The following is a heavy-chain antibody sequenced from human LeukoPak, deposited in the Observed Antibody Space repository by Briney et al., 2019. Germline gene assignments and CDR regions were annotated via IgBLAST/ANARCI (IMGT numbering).Heavy chain of an antibody. CDR2: IYYSGST. CDR1: GGSISGYY. D-gene: IGHD2-2*01. Sequence: SETLSLTCTVSGGSISGYYWSWIRQPPGKGLEWIWYIYYSGSTNYNPSLKSRVTISVDTSKNQYSLKLSSVTAADTAVYYCARGGAGCSSTSCYFRFDPWGQGTLVTVSS. V-gene: IGHV4-59*01. J-gene: IGHJ5*02. CDR3: ARGGAGCSSTSCYFRFDP.